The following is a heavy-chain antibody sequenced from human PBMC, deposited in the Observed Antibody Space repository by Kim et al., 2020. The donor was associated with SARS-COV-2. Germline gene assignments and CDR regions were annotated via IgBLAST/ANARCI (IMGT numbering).Heavy chain of an antibody. V-gene: IGHV1-46*01. J-gene: IGHJ4*02. CDR3: ARDPLHRGDYVFDY. Sequence: AQKFQGRVTMTRETSTSTVYMELSSLRSEDTAVYYCARDPLHRGDYVFDYWGQGTLVTVSS. D-gene: IGHD4-17*01.